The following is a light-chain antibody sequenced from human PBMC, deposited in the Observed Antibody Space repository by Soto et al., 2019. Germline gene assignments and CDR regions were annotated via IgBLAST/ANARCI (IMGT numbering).Light chain of an antibody. V-gene: IGKV1-27*01. CDR2: AAS. Sequence: IQMTQSPSSLSASVGDRVTITCLASQDIGVYLAWHQQKPGKVPKLLIYAASTLQSGVPSRFRGSGSGTDFTLTISSLQHEDVATYYCQKYNSAPFTFGHGTKVDIK. J-gene: IGKJ3*01. CDR1: QDIGVY. CDR3: QKYNSAPFT.